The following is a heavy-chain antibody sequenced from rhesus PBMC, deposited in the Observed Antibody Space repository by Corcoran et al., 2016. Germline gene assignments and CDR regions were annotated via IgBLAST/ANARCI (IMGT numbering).Heavy chain of an antibody. D-gene: IGHD3-34*01. V-gene: IGHV3-201*01. Sequence: EVQLVESGGGVVQPGGSLRLPCAASGFTFDDYPMHWVRQAPGKGLEWVSGMSWSVGRTYYADSVKGQFTISRDNAKNSLYLQMGSLRAEDTALYYCAREWTTGVIIMGGFDYWGQGVLVTVSS. CDR2: MSWSVGRT. CDR3: AREWTTGVIIMGGFDY. J-gene: IGHJ4*01. CDR1: GFTFDDYP.